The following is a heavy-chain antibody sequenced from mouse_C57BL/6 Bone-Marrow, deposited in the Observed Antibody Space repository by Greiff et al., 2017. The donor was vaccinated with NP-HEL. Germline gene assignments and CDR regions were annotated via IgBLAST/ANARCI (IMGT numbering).Heavy chain of an antibody. CDR2: RKPSSGYT. Sequence: VQLQQSGAELAKPGASVKLSCKASGYTFTSYWMHWVKQRPGQGLEWIGYRKPSSGYTKYNQKFKDKATLTADKSYSTAYMQLSSLTYEDSAVYYCARSFAYWGQGTLVTVSA. J-gene: IGHJ3*01. CDR3: ARSFAY. V-gene: IGHV1-7*01. CDR1: GYTFTSYW.